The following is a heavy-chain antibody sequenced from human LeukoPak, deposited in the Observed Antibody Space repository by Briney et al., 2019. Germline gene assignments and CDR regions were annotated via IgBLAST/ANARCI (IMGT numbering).Heavy chain of an antibody. CDR2: INHTGYT. Sequence: SETLSLTCAVSGGSFGDFYWSWIRQPPGKGLEWIGEINHTGYTNYYPSLKSRVTISVDTSKNQFSLRLSSVTAADTAVYYCARNDYFGINNGMDVWGQGTTVTVS. CDR1: GGSFGDFY. J-gene: IGHJ6*02. V-gene: IGHV4-34*01. D-gene: IGHD2/OR15-2a*01. CDR3: ARNDYFGINNGMDV.